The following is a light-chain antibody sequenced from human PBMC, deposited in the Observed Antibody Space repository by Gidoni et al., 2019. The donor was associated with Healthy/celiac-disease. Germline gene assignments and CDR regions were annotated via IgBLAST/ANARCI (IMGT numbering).Light chain of an antibody. V-gene: IGKV3-11*01. Sequence: EIVVTQSPATLAWSPGERATLSCRASQSVSRYLAGYHHKPGQATRLLIYDASIRSTVIPARFRGSGSVTHFTFTISRLEPEDLAVYYCQQRSNWPPLTLGGGTKVEIK. J-gene: IGKJ4*01. CDR3: QQRSNWPPLT. CDR1: QSVSRY. CDR2: DAS.